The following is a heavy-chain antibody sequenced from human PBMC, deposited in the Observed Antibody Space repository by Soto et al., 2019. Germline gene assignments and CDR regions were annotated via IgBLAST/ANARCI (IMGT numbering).Heavy chain of an antibody. CDR1: GFTFSSYA. CDR3: AKDGITIFGVDPTNFDY. V-gene: IGHV3-23*01. Sequence: EVQLLESGGGLVQPGGSLRLSCAASGFTFSSYAMSWVRQAPGKGLEWVSAISGSGGSTYYADSVKGRFTISRDNSKNTLYLQMNSLRAEDTAVYYCAKDGITIFGVDPTNFDYWGQGTLVTVSS. D-gene: IGHD3-3*01. J-gene: IGHJ4*02. CDR2: ISGSGGST.